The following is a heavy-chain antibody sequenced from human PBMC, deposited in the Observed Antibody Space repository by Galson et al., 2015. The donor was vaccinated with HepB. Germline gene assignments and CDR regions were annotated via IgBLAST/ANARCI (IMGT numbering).Heavy chain of an antibody. CDR2: IYAGGNT. CDR3: ARGYSRSWYSGLGY. V-gene: IGHV3-53*01. Sequence: SLRLSCAASGFTVSSVYMGWVRQAPGKGLEWLSVIYAGGNTDYADSVKGRFTISRDNPKNTLYLEMNTLRAEDTGVYYCARGYSRSWYSGLGYWGQGTLVTVSS. J-gene: IGHJ4*02. CDR1: GFTVSSVY. D-gene: IGHD6-13*01.